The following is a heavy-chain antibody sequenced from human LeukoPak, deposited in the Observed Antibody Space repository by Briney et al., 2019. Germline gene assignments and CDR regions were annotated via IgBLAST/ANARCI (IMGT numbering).Heavy chain of an antibody. CDR2: ISAYNGNT. CDR1: GYTFTSYG. CDR3: ARVPMSSGGKGGFDY. Sequence: ASVKVSCKASGYTFTSYGISWVRQAPGQGLEWMGWISAYNGNTNYAQKLQGRVTMTTDTSTSTAYMELRSLRSDDTAVYYCARVPMSSGGKGGFDYWGQGTLVTVSS. D-gene: IGHD2-15*01. J-gene: IGHJ4*02. V-gene: IGHV1-18*01.